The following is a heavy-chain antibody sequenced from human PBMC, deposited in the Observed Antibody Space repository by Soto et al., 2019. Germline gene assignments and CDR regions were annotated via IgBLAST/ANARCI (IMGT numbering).Heavy chain of an antibody. V-gene: IGHV6-1*01. Sequence: SQTLSLTCAISGDSVSSNSATWNWIRQSPSRGLEWLGRTYYRSKWYYDYAISVKSRITINPDTSRNQFSLQLSSVIPEDTAVYYCGRAHLGTDRNILETFDPWGQGTLVTVSS. J-gene: IGHJ5*02. CDR3: GRAHLGTDRNILETFDP. CDR2: TYYRSKWYY. CDR1: GDSVSSNSAT. D-gene: IGHD1-1*01.